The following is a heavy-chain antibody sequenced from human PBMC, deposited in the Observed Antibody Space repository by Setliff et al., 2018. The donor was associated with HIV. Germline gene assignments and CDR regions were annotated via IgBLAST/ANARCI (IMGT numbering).Heavy chain of an antibody. CDR2: ISGSGSTI. CDR3: AKDPRFDAFDI. Sequence: GGSLRLSCAASGFTFSTSEMNWVRQAPGKGLEWVSYISGSGSTIYYADSVKGRLSISRDKSKNTLDMEMNSLRAEDTAEYYCAKDPRFDAFDIWGQGTMVTVSS. CDR1: GFTFSTSE. V-gene: IGHV3-48*03. J-gene: IGHJ3*02.